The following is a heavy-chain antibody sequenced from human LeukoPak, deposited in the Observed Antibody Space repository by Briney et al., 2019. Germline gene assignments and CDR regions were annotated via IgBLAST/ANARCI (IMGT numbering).Heavy chain of an antibody. CDR2: LYTNDNT. D-gene: IGHD2-21*02. Sequence: SETLSLTCSVSGGSITSGRYYWTWVRQPAGKGLEWIGRLYTNDNTNYNPSLESRVSISVDTSKSQFYLQLTSVTAADTAVYFCARGVVTDDYYMDVWGKGTTVIVYS. CDR3: ARGVVTDDYYMDV. J-gene: IGHJ6*03. CDR1: GGSITSGRYY. V-gene: IGHV4-61*02.